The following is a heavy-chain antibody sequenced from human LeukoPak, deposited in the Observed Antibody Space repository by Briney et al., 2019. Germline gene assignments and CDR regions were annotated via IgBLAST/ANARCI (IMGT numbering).Heavy chain of an antibody. CDR2: MNPNSGGT. CDR1: GYTFTSYD. CDR3: ARGPSSGSIAARA. Sequence: ASVKVSCKASGYTFTSYDINWVRQATGQGLEWMGWMNPNSGGTNYAQKFQGRVTMTRDTSISTAYMELSRLRSDDTAVYYCARGPSSGSIAARAWGQGTLVTVSS. J-gene: IGHJ5*02. D-gene: IGHD6-6*01. V-gene: IGHV1-2*02.